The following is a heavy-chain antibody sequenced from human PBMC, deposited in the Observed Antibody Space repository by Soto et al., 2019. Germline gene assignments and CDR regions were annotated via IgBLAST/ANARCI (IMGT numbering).Heavy chain of an antibody. J-gene: IGHJ1*01. CDR1: GGTFSSYT. CDR3: AGAGHPEYFQH. V-gene: IGHV1-69*02. CDR2: IIPILGIA. Sequence: QVQLVQSGAEVKKPGSSVKVSCKASGGTFSSYTISWVRQAPGQGLEWMGRIIPILGIANYAQKFQGRVTITAHKSTSTAYMELSSLRSEDTAVYYCAGAGHPEYFQHWGQGTLVTVSS.